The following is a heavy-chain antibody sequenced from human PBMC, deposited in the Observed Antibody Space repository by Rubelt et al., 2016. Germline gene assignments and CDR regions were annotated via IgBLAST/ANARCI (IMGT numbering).Heavy chain of an antibody. J-gene: IGHJ6*03. V-gene: IGHV1-2*02. CDR3: ARGGYYGAGIMDV. CDR2: MNPSNGGT. CDR1: GYTFTVYY. D-gene: IGHD3-10*01. Sequence: QVQLVQSGAEVKKPGASVKVSCKASGYTFTVYYLYWVRQAPGQGLEWMGWMNPSNGGTNFAQRFQGRVTMTRGTSSSTAYMEVSRLRSDDTAVYYCARGGYYGAGIMDVWGKGTTVSVSS.